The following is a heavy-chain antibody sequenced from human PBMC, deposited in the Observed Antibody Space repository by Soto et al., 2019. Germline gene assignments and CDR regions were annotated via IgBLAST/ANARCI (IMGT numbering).Heavy chain of an antibody. Sequence: GESLNISCKGSGYSFSNYLIGWVRQMPGKGLEWMGIIYPGDSDTRYSPSFQGQVTISADKSISTAYLQWSSLKASDTAMYYCARPSYSTSRYYGLDVWGQGTTVTVSS. J-gene: IGHJ6*02. V-gene: IGHV5-51*01. D-gene: IGHD6-6*01. CDR1: GYSFSNYL. CDR2: IYPGDSDT. CDR3: ARPSYSTSRYYGLDV.